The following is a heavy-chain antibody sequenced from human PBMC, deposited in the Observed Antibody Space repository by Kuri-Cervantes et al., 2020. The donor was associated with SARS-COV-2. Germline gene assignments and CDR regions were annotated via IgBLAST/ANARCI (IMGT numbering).Heavy chain of an antibody. CDR1: GGSISSYY. V-gene: IGHV4-4*07. CDR2: IYTSGST. D-gene: IGHD3-22*01. CDR3: ARAQDYYDSSGSITLFDY. Sequence: ETLSLTCTVSGGSISSYYWSWIRQPAGKGLEWIGRIYTSGSTNYNPSLKSRVTMSVDTSKNQFSLKLSSVTAADTAVYYCARAQDYYDSSGSITLFDYWGQGPLVTVSS. J-gene: IGHJ4*02.